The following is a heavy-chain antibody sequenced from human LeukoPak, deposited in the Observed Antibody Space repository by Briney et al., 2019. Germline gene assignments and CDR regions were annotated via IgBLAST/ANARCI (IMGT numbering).Heavy chain of an antibody. D-gene: IGHD6-6*01. CDR1: GFTFSSYA. V-gene: IGHV3-23*01. Sequence: GGSLRLSCAASGFTFSSYAMSWVRQAPGKGLEWVSAISGSGGSTYYADSVTGRFTISRDNSKNTLYLQMTSLRAEDTAVYYCAKDLRVYSSSHWGQGTLVTVSS. CDR3: AKDLRVYSSSH. CDR2: ISGSGGST. J-gene: IGHJ4*02.